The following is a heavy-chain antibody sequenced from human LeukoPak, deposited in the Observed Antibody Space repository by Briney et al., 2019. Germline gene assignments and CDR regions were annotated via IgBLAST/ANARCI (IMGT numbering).Heavy chain of an antibody. CDR2: INHSGST. V-gene: IGHV4-34*01. CDR1: GGSFSGYY. CDR3: ARAVMVAATFDY. Sequence: SETLSLTCAVYGGSFSGYYWSWIRQPPGKGLEWIGEINHSGSTNYNPSLKSRVTISVDTSKNQFSLKLSSVTAADTAVYYCARAVMVAATFDYWGQGTLVTVSS. D-gene: IGHD2-15*01. J-gene: IGHJ4*02.